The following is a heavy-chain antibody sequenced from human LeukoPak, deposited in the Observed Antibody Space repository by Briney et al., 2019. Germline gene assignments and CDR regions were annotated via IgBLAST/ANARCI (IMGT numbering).Heavy chain of an antibody. CDR1: GGTFSSYA. CDR2: IIPIFGTA. Sequence: SVKVSCKASGGTFSSYAISWVRQAPGQGLEWMGGIIPIFGTANYAQKFQGRVTITTDESTSTAYMELSSLRSEDTAVYYCARGPRYYDSSGYYYEDYWGQGTLVTVSS. D-gene: IGHD3-22*01. J-gene: IGHJ4*02. CDR3: ARGPRYYDSSGYYYEDY. V-gene: IGHV1-69*05.